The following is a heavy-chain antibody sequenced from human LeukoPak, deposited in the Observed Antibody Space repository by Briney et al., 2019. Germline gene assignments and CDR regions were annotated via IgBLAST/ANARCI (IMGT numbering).Heavy chain of an antibody. Sequence: PSETLSLTCTVSGDSISSSNYYWGWIRQPPGKGLEWIGSTPYSGDTVYNPSLKSRIIISVDTSKNQFSLKLSSVTAADTAVYYCARVKQAKWLVPGAWGQGTLVTVSS. CDR1: GDSISSSNYY. CDR3: ARVKQAKWLVPGA. D-gene: IGHD6-19*01. V-gene: IGHV4-39*07. J-gene: IGHJ5*02. CDR2: TPYSGDT.